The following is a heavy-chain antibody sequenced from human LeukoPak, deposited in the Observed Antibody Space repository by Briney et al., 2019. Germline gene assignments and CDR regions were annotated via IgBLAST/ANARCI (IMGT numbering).Heavy chain of an antibody. CDR3: ARGRRGYGDYDY. J-gene: IGHJ4*02. D-gene: IGHD4-17*01. CDR1: GFTVSSNY. Sequence: GGSLRLSCAASGFTVSSNYMSWVRQAPGKGLEWVSVIYRDGDTDYADSVKGRFTISRDNSKNTLYLQMNSLRAEDTAVYYCARGRRGYGDYDYWGQGTLVTVSS. CDR2: IYRDGDT. V-gene: IGHV3-53*01.